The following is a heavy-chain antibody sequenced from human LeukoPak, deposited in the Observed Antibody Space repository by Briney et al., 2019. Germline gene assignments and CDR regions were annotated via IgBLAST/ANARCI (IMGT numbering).Heavy chain of an antibody. CDR1: GFTFSSYR. CDR3: ARFGGSSGYSRYYFDY. CDR2: ISSSSSYI. Sequence: GGSLRLSCAASGFTFSSYRMNWVRQAPGKGLEWVSSISSSSSYIYYADSVKGRFTISRDNAKNSLYLQMNSLRAEDTAVYYCARFGGSSGYSRYYFDYWGQGTLVTVSS. V-gene: IGHV3-21*01. J-gene: IGHJ4*02. D-gene: IGHD3-22*01.